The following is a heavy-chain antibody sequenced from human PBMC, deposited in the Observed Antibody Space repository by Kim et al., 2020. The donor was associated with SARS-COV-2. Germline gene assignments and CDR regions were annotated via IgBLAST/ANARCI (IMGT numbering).Heavy chain of an antibody. J-gene: IGHJ6*03. V-gene: IGHV4-39*01. Sequence: TTYTNPPLKSVVHIPVDTSKNQFSLKLSSVTAADTAVYYCARLMGYYMDVWGKGTTVTVSS. CDR2: TT. D-gene: IGHD3-10*01. CDR3: ARLMGYYMDV.